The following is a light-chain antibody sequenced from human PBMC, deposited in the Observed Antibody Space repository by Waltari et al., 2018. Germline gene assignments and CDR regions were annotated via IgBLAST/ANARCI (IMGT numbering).Light chain of an antibody. CDR3: LQHVSYPRS. CDR2: AAS. CDR1: PAMGNY. J-gene: IGKJ2*04. Sequence: DIQMTQSPSAMSASVGYRVTITCRASPAMGNYLAWFEQKPGKSPKRLIYAASSVQSGVPSRFSGSGSVTEFTLSISSLQPEEFATYYCLQHVSYPRSFGQGTRLEI. V-gene: IGKV1-17*03.